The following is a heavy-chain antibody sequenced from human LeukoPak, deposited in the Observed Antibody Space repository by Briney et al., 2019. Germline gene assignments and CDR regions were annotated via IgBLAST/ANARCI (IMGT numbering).Heavy chain of an antibody. Sequence: KSSETLSLTCTVSGASISSYYWSWIRQPAGKGLEWIGRIYTSGSTNYNPSLKSRVTMSVDTSKNQFSLKLSSVTAADTAVYYCARDGPLSSGWYPPGAFDIWGQGTMVTVSS. CDR2: IYTSGST. J-gene: IGHJ3*02. CDR1: GASISSYY. D-gene: IGHD6-19*01. CDR3: ARDGPLSSGWYPPGAFDI. V-gene: IGHV4-4*07.